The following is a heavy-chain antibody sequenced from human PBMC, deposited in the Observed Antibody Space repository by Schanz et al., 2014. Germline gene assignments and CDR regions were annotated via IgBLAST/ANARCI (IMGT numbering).Heavy chain of an antibody. Sequence: EVQLVESGGGLVKPGGSLRLSCATSGFTLNNAWMNWVRQAPGKGLQWVARIKSKTDGGTRDYAAPVKGRFTISTDDSKNTVYLQMNSLQTEDTAVYYCARGLIAAAGGAFDYWGQGTLVAVSA. D-gene: IGHD6-13*01. J-gene: IGHJ4*02. CDR1: GFTLNNAW. CDR2: IKSKTDGGTR. CDR3: ARGLIAAAGGAFDY. V-gene: IGHV3-15*01.